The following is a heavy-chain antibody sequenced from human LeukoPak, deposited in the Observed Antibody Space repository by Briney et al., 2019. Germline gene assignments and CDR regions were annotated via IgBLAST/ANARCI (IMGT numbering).Heavy chain of an antibody. CDR3: ARHVMGDSSGSYSFDY. CDR2: IYYSGNT. D-gene: IGHD3-22*01. CDR1: GGSISSYY. V-gene: IGHV4-59*08. J-gene: IGHJ4*02. Sequence: SETLSLTCTVSGGSISSYYWSWVRQPPGKGLEWIGYIYYSGNTNYNPSLKTRVTISVDTSKNQFSLKLSSVTAADTAVYYCARHVMGDSSGSYSFDYWGQGTLVTVSS.